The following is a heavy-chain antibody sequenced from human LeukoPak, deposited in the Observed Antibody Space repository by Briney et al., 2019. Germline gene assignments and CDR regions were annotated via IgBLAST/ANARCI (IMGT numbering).Heavy chain of an antibody. V-gene: IGHV4-39*01. D-gene: IGHD2-21*01. CDR2: IYYSGST. CDR1: GGSISSSSYY. J-gene: IGHJ3*02. Sequence: SETLSLTCTVSGGSISSSSYYWGWIRQPPGKGLEWIGSIYYSGSTYYNPSLKSRLTISVDTSKNQFSLKLRSVTPSDKAVYSCARRIGLVTPNAFDIWGQGTMVTVSS. CDR3: ARRIGLVTPNAFDI.